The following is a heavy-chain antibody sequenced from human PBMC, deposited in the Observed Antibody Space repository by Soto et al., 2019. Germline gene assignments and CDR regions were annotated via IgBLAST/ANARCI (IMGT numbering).Heavy chain of an antibody. D-gene: IGHD6-19*01. Sequence: ASVKVSCKASGYTFTISGISWVRQSPGQGPEWMGCISTYNGNTNYAQNLQGRVTMTTDTSTSTAYMELRGLRSDDTAVYYCARTVAGYFDYWGQGTLVTVSS. CDR2: ISTYNGNT. CDR3: ARTVAGYFDY. J-gene: IGHJ4*02. CDR1: GYTFTISG. V-gene: IGHV1-18*01.